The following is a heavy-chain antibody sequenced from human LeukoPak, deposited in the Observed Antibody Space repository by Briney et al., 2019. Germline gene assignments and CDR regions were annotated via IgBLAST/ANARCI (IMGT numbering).Heavy chain of an antibody. D-gene: IGHD5-24*01. CDR3: ARSRWLQSTYFDY. V-gene: IGHV3-23*01. J-gene: IGHJ4*02. CDR2: ISGSGGST. CDR1: GFTFSSYA. Sequence: GGSLRLSCAASGFTFSSYAMSWVRQAPGKGLEWVSAISGSGGSTYYADSVKGRFTISRDNSKNTLYLQMNSLRAEDMALYYCARSRWLQSTYFDYWGQGTLVTVSS.